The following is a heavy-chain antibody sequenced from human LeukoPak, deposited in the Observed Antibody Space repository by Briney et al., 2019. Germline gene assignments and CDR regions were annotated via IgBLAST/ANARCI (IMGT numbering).Heavy chain of an antibody. CDR3: ARDRYSSSGFWFDP. CDR1: GYTFTGYY. CDR2: INPNSGGT. J-gene: IGHJ5*02. Sequence: ASVKVSCKASGYTFTGYYMHWVRQAPGQGLEWMGWINPNSGGTNYAQKFQGRVTMTRDTSISTAYMELSRLRSDDTAVYYCARDRYSSSGFWFDPWGQGTLVTVSS. V-gene: IGHV1-2*02. D-gene: IGHD6-6*01.